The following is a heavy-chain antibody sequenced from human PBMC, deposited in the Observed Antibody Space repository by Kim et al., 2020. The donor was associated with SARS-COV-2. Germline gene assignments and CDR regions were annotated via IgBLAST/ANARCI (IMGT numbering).Heavy chain of an antibody. Sequence: SVKVSCKASGDTFNNYGISWVRQAPGQGLEWMGSIIPNVGIVNYAQKFQDSVTMTADKSTSTVYMDLRSLRSDDTAVYYCARVRLNDYGDLELDYWGQG. V-gene: IGHV1-69*04. CDR3: ARVRLNDYGDLELDY. D-gene: IGHD4-17*01. CDR1: GDTFNNYG. CDR2: IIPNVGIV. J-gene: IGHJ4*02.